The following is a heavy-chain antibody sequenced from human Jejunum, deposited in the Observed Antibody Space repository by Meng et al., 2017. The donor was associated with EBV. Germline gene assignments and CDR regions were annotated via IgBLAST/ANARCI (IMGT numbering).Heavy chain of an antibody. J-gene: IGHJ4*02. CDR3: AKEEMRVGATRAFDY. D-gene: IGHD1-26*01. CDR1: GFNFSDYY. V-gene: IGHV3-23*04. CDR2: ISDNGVRT. Sequence: VQLVDSGGGLVKRGGSLRLSCAASGFNFSDYYMTWIRQAPGKGREGVSVISDNGVRTAYADSVKGRFTISRDNSKNTLYLQMNSLRAGDTAVYYCAKEEMRVGATRAFDYWGQGALVTVSS.